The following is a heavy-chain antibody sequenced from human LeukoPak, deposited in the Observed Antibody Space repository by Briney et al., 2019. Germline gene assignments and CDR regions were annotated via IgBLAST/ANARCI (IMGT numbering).Heavy chain of an antibody. D-gene: IGHD2-21*01. CDR2: ISAYDNST. J-gene: IGHJ4*02. CDR3: AREEMTAPIHY. CDR1: GYTSTNYG. V-gene: IGHV1-18*01. Sequence: ASVKVSCKASGYTSTNYGISWVRQAPGQGLEWMGWISAYDNSTHYAQNLRGRVTMTTDTSASTAYMELRSLRSDDTAVYYCAREEMTAPIHYWGQGTLVTVSS.